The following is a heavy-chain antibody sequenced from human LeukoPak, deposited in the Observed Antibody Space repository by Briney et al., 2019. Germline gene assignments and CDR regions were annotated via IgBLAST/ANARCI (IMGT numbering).Heavy chain of an antibody. CDR2: IWYDGSNK. Sequence: PGRSLRLSCAASGFTFSSYGMHWVRQAPGKGLEWVAVIWYDGSNKYYADSVKGRFTISRDNSKNTLYLQMNSLRAEDTAVYYCAKGLCGGDCYTPPFDYWGQGTLVTVSS. CDR1: GFTFSSYG. V-gene: IGHV3-33*06. CDR3: AKGLCGGDCYTPPFDY. J-gene: IGHJ4*02. D-gene: IGHD2-21*02.